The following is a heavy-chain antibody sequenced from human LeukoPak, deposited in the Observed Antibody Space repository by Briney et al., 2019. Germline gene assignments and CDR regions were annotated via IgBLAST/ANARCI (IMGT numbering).Heavy chain of an antibody. J-gene: IGHJ4*02. Sequence: ASVKVSCKASGYTFTSYDINWVRQAPGQGLEWMGWISAYNGNTNYAQKLQGRVTMTTDTSTSTAYMELRSLRSDDTAVYYCARDRRDTYYYGSGSYFNYWGQGTLVTVSS. D-gene: IGHD3-10*01. CDR2: ISAYNGNT. CDR1: GYTFTSYD. V-gene: IGHV1-18*01. CDR3: ARDRRDTYYYGSGSYFNY.